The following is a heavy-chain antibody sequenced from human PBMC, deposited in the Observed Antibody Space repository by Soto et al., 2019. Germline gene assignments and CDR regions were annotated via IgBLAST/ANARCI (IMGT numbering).Heavy chain of an antibody. D-gene: IGHD1-7*01. CDR3: TRQITGTNGFDF. Sequence: QVQLQESGPGLVKPSGTLSLTCAVSSGSISTSNWWSWVRQPPGKGLAWIGEIYHSGGTNYNPSFRSRVTISVDRSKNQFSLRLNSVTAADTAVYCCTRQITGTNGFDFWGQGTLVTVSS. CDR1: SGSISTSNW. V-gene: IGHV4-4*01. CDR2: IYHSGGT. J-gene: IGHJ4*02.